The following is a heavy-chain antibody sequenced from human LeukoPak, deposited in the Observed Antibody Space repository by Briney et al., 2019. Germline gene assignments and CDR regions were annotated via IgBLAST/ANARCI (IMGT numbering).Heavy chain of an antibody. CDR3: ARAGERGAFDI. CDR1: GFKFSGSS. V-gene: IGHV3-73*01. CDR2: IRSKANSYAT. Sequence: GGSLRLSCAASGFKFSGSSMHWVRQASGKGLEWVGRIRSKANSYATAYAASVKGRFTISRDDSDNTAYLQMNSLRAEDTAVYFCARAGERGAFDIWGQGTMVTVSS. D-gene: IGHD3-10*01. J-gene: IGHJ3*02.